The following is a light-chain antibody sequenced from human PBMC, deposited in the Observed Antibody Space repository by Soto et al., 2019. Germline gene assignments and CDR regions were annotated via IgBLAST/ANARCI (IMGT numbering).Light chain of an antibody. V-gene: IGKV3-20*01. CDR2: GAS. J-gene: IGKJ1*01. CDR3: QQYGSSRWT. CDR1: QSVTSNY. Sequence: IVLPQYPGTLSLSPGERATLSCGASQSVTSNYLAWYQQKPGQAPRLLIFGASTRATGIPDRFSGSGSGTDFTLTISRLEPEDFAVYYCQQYGSSRWTFGQGTKADI.